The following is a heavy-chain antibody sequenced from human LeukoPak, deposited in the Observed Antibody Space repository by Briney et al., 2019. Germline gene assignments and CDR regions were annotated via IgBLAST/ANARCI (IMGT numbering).Heavy chain of an antibody. CDR1: GGSFSDYY. CDR3: ARRWNYGRNYYIDV. V-gene: IGHV4-34*01. D-gene: IGHD1-7*01. CDR2: INDSGRT. Sequence: SETLSLTCAVYGGSFSDYYWSWIRQTPGKGMEWIGEINDSGRTNYNPSLMSRVTVSVDTSKNQFSLRLTSVTATDTAVYYCARRWNYGRNYYIDVWGKGATVSVSS. J-gene: IGHJ6*03.